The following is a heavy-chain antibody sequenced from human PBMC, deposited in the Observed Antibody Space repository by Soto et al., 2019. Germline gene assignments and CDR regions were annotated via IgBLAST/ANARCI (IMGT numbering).Heavy chain of an antibody. CDR3: ARGGNYYDSSGYYP. Sequence: SETLSLTWAVYGGYFSGYCWSWIRQPPGKGLEWIGEINHSGSTNYNPSLKSRVTISVDTSKNQFSLKLSSVTAADTAVYYCARGGNYYDSSGYYPWGQGTLVTVSS. V-gene: IGHV4-34*01. D-gene: IGHD3-22*01. CDR1: GGYFSGYC. CDR2: INHSGST. J-gene: IGHJ5*02.